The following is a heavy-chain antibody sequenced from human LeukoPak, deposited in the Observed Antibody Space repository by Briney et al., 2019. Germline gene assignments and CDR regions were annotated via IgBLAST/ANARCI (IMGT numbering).Heavy chain of an antibody. CDR1: SGSISNFH. D-gene: IGHD5-18*01. CDR2: VFTSGST. V-gene: IGHV4-4*07. CDR3: ASLDTAMVLLFY. J-gene: IGHJ4*02. Sequence: SETLSLTCTVSSGSISNFHWTWIRQPAGKGLEWIGRVFTSGSTNYNPSLKSRVTMSVDTSKNQFSLKLNSVTAADTAVYYCASLDTAMVLLFYWGQGTLVTVSS.